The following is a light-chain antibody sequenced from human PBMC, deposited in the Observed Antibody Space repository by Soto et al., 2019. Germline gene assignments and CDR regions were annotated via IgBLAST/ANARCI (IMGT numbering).Light chain of an antibody. Sequence: QSALTQPPSVSGSPGQSIPISCTGTSSDVGSYNHVSWYQQPPGTAPKLMIYDVNNRPSGVPDRFSGSKSGNTASLTISGLQAEDEADYYCSSYTISSTYVFGTGTKVTVL. J-gene: IGLJ1*01. V-gene: IGLV2-18*02. CDR3: SSYTISSTYV. CDR2: DVN. CDR1: SSDVGSYNH.